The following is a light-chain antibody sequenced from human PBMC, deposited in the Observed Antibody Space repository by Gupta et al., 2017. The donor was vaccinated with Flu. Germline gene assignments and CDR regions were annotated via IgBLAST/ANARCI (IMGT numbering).Light chain of an antibody. CDR1: TSDVGGYYF. V-gene: IGLV2-11*03. CDR3: CSYTRSSTWV. CDR2: NVD. Sequence: TTSDVGGYYFVSWYQQRSGKAPKLIIYNVDKRPPGVPGRFSGSKSGNTASLTVSGLQAEDEADYYCCSYTRSSTWVFGGGTKLSVL. J-gene: IGLJ3*02.